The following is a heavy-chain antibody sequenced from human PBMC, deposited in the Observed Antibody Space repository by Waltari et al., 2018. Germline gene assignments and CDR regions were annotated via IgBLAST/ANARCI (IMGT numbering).Heavy chain of an antibody. D-gene: IGHD3-3*01. J-gene: IGHJ4*02. Sequence: QVRLQESGPGLVKPSQTLSLTCSVSGGSLRVVGYYWTWIRQPAGKGLEWIGRVYPSGNVNYNPSLRSRLTISIDTSKNQFSLDLKSVTAADTAIYYCARSQHSLWSGSSLDHWGRGVLVTVSS. CDR1: GGSLRVVGYY. CDR3: ARSQHSLWSGSSLDH. CDR2: VYPSGNV. V-gene: IGHV4-61*02.